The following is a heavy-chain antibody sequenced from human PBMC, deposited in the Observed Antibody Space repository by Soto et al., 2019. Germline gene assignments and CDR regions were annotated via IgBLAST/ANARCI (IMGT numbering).Heavy chain of an antibody. CDR3: DREYPMTTVNWNYFDY. V-gene: IGHV4-30-4*01. CDR1: VGSISIGDYY. J-gene: IGHJ4*02. D-gene: IGHD4-17*01. Sequence: SENLSLTCTVSVGSISIGDYYWSWIRQPPGKGLEWIGYIYYSGITYYNPSLKSRVTISVDTSKNQFSLKMSSVTAADTAVYYCDREYPMTTVNWNYFDYWGKGALVTVSS. CDR2: IYYSGIT.